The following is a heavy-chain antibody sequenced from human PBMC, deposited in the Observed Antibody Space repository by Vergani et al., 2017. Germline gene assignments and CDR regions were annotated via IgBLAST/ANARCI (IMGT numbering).Heavy chain of an antibody. Sequence: EVQLVESGGGLVKPGGSLRLSCAASGFTFSSYSMNWVRQAPGKGLEWVSSISSSSSYIYYADSVKGRFTISRDNAKNSLYMQMNSLRAEDTAVYYCAGGGDCSSTSCYAPIGGDMDVWGKGTTVTVSS. J-gene: IGHJ6*03. CDR2: ISSSSSYI. CDR3: AGGGDCSSTSCYAPIGGDMDV. CDR1: GFTFSSYS. D-gene: IGHD2-2*01. V-gene: IGHV3-21*01.